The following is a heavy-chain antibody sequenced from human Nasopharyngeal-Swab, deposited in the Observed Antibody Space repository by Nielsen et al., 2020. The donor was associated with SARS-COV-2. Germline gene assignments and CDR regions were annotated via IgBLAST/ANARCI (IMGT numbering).Heavy chain of an antibody. CDR1: GFTFSYYA. J-gene: IGHJ4*02. Sequence: GGSLRLSCADTGFTFSYYAMNWVRQAPGKGLEWVSGISDGGGSTSYADSAKGRFTISRDNSKKTLYLQMNSLRAEDTSLYYCARDRSGYYDFDYWGQGTLVTVSS. CDR3: ARDRSGYYDFDY. D-gene: IGHD3-22*01. CDR2: ISDGGGST. V-gene: IGHV3-23*01.